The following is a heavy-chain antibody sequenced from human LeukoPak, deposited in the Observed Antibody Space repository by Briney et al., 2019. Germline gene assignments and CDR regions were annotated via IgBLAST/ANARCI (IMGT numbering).Heavy chain of an antibody. CDR1: VGSFSGYY. V-gene: IGHV4-34*01. D-gene: IGHD3-10*01. CDR2: INHSGST. J-gene: IGHJ6*03. CDR3: ARGYYGSGSHCCHMDV. Sequence: SETLSLTCAVYVGSFSGYYWSWIRQPPGKGLEWIGEINHSGSTNYNSSLKSRVTISVDTSKNKFSLKLSSVTAADTAVYYCARGYYGSGSHCCHMDVWGKGTTITVS.